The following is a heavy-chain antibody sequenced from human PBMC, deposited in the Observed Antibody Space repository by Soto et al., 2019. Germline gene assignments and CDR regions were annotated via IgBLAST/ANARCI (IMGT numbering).Heavy chain of an antibody. V-gene: IGHV4-59*08. CDR2: IFYTGST. CDR1: GDSIRSYY. Sequence: QVQLQESGPGLVKPSETLSLTCTVSGDSIRSYYWSWILQPPGKGLEWIGYIFYTGSTNYNPSLKSRVTISIDTSKNQFSLKLSSVTAADTAVYYCARQSASRWRNHYYYYGLDVWGQGTTVTVSS. J-gene: IGHJ6*02. D-gene: IGHD6-13*01. CDR3: ARQSASRWRNHYYYYGLDV.